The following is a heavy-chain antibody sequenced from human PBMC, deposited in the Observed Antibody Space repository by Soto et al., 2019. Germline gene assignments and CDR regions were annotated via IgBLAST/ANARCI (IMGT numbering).Heavy chain of an antibody. Sequence: SETLSLTCTVSGGSISSYYWSWIRQPAGKGLEWIGRIYTSGSTNYNPSLKSRVTMSVDTSKNSLHLQMDSLRAEDTAVYYCARDSGYGSGASVNHYLDFWGRGTLVTVSS. V-gene: IGHV4-4*07. CDR3: ARDSGYGSGASVNHYLDF. J-gene: IGHJ4*01. D-gene: IGHD3-10*01. CDR1: GGSISSYY. CDR2: IYTSGST.